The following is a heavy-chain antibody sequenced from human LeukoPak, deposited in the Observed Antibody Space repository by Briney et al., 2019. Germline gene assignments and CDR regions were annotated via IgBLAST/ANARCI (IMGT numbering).Heavy chain of an antibody. CDR2: IIPILGIA. J-gene: IGHJ4*02. CDR3: AREGYSSSSENDY. CDR1: GGTFSSYT. Sequence: SVKVSCNASGGTFSSYTISWVRQAPGQGLEWMGRIIPILGIANYAQKFQGRVTITADKSTSTAYMELSSLRSEDTAVYYCAREGYSSSSENDYWGQGTLVTVSS. V-gene: IGHV1-69*04. D-gene: IGHD6-6*01.